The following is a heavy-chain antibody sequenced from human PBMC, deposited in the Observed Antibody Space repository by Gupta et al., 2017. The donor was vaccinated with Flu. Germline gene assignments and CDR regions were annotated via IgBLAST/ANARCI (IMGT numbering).Heavy chain of an antibody. CDR1: SYY. D-gene: IGHD5-18*01. V-gene: IGHV4-59*01. CDR2: VYFSGTT. J-gene: IGHJ6*02. CDR3: ARFVGYSYGYYYGLEL. Sequence: SYYWSWIRRPPGKGLEWIGNVYFSGTTNYNSSLRSRVTISVDTSKNQFSLKLMSVTAADTAVYYCARFVGYSYGYYYGLELWGQGTTVTVSS.